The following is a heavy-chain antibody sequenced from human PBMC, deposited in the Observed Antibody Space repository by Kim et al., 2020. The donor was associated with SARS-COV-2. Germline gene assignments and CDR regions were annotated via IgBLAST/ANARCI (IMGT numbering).Heavy chain of an antibody. CDR1: GGTFSSYA. CDR3: ANIPGVKQLGLYGMDV. V-gene: IGHV1-69*13. D-gene: IGHD3-10*01. J-gene: IGHJ6*02. Sequence: SVKVSCKASGGTFSSYAISWVRQAPGQGLEWMGGIIPIFGTANYAQKFQGRVTITADESTSTAYMELSSLRSEDTAVYYCANIPGVKQLGLYGMDVWGQGTTVTVSS. CDR2: IIPIFGTA.